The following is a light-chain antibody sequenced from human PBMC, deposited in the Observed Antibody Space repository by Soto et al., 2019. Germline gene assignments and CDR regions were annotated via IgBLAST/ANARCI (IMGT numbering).Light chain of an antibody. V-gene: IGLV2-8*01. CDR1: KSDIGVYDF. J-gene: IGLJ1*01. Sequence: ALTQPPSASGSPGQSVTISCTGTKSDIGVYDFVSWYQHHPGKAPRLIIYEVVQRPSGVPDRFSGSKSGNTASLTVSGLQAADEADYFCKSYAGRNTYVFGSGTKVTVL. CDR2: EVV. CDR3: KSYAGRNTYV.